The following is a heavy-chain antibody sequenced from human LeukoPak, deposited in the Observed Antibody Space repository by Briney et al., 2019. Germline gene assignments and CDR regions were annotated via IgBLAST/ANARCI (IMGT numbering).Heavy chain of an antibody. V-gene: IGHV4-61*02. J-gene: IGHJ4*02. CDR1: GGSISSGSYY. Sequence: SETLSLTCTVSGGSISSGSYYWSWIRQPAGKGLEWIGRIYTSGSTNYNPSLKSRVSISVDTSKNQFSLKLSSVTAADTAVYYCASTSDWNYVYFDYWGQGTLVTVSS. D-gene: IGHD1-7*01. CDR3: ASTSDWNYVYFDY. CDR2: IYTSGST.